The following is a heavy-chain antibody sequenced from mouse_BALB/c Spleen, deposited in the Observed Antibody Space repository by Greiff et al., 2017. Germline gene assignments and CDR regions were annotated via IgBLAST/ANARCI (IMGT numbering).Heavy chain of an antibody. CDR2: ISYDGSN. CDR3: ARGTGITTATPYFDY. Sequence: VQLQQSGPGLVKPSQSLSLTCSVTGYSITSGYYWNWIRQFPGNKLEWMGYISYDGSNNYNPSLKNRISITRDTSKNQFFLKLNSVTTEDTATYYCARGTGITTATPYFDYWGQGTTLTVSS. J-gene: IGHJ2*01. V-gene: IGHV3-6*02. CDR1: GYSITSGYY. D-gene: IGHD1-2*01.